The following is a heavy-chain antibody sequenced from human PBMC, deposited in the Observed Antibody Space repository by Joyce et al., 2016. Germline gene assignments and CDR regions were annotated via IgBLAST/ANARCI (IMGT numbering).Heavy chain of an antibody. CDR3: ARGGLVYDYSMDV. J-gene: IGHJ6*02. CDR2: ISGDSTYI. CDR1: GFTFRTSS. Sequence: EVQLVESGGGLVEPGGSLRISCAASGFTFRTSSMSWFRQAPGKGLEWVSGISGDSTYIFYADSVKCRFTVSRDNAKNSLYLQMNTLRAEDTAVFFCARGGLVYDYSMDVWGQGTTVTVSS. D-gene: IGHD2-8*02. V-gene: IGHV3-21*02.